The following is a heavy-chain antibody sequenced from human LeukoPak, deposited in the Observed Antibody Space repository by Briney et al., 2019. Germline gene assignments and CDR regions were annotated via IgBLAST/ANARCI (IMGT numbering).Heavy chain of an antibody. Sequence: ASVKVSCKASGYTFTSYYMHWVRQAPGQGLEWVGIINPTGGSTSYAHKFQGRVTMTRDASTNPVYIELRGLRSEDTAVYYCATVSSAKYSGSYLIAPADYWGEGTLVTVSS. J-gene: IGHJ4*02. CDR3: ATVSSAKYSGSYLIAPADY. CDR1: GYTFTSYY. CDR2: INPTGGST. D-gene: IGHD1-26*01. V-gene: IGHV1-46*01.